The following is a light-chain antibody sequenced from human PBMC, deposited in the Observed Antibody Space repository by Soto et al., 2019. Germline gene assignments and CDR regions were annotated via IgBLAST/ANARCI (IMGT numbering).Light chain of an antibody. CDR1: QSISSY. CDR2: TAS. J-gene: IGKJ3*01. Sequence: DIQMTQSPSSLSASVGDRVTITCRASQSISSYLNWYQKKPGKAPNLLIYTASSLQSGVPSRFSGRGPGTDFTLTISSLQPEDFATYHCQQSYSTLCTFGPGTKVDIK. V-gene: IGKV1-39*01. CDR3: QQSYSTLCT.